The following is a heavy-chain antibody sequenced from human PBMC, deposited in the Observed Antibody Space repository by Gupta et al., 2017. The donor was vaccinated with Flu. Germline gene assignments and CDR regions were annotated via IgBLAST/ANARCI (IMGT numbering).Heavy chain of an antibody. Sequence: SLRLSYAAAGFTSSSYWTHWVRQAPGTGLVWVSRINSDGSSTSYADSVKGRFTISRDNAKNTLYLQMNSLRAEDTAVYYCARGAGTDIVVVPAAIPGANGDVWGQGTTVTVSS. V-gene: IGHV3-74*01. CDR1: GFTSSSYW. CDR3: ARGAGTDIVVVPAAIPGANGDV. D-gene: IGHD2-2*01. J-gene: IGHJ6*02. CDR2: INSDGSST.